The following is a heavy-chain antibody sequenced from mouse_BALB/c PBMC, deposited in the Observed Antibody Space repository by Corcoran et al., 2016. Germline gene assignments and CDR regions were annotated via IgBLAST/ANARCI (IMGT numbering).Heavy chain of an antibody. J-gene: IGHJ1*01. D-gene: IGHD2-4*01. CDR3: ARDYDYWYFDV. V-gene: IGHV1-18*01. CDR1: GYSFTGYY. Sequence: EVQLQQSGPELVKPGASVKIPCKASGYSFTGYYMHWVKQSHVKSLEWIGRINPYNGATSYNQNFKDKASLTVDKSSSTAYMELHSLTSEDSAVYYCARDYDYWYFDVWGAGTTVTVSS. CDR2: INPYNGAT.